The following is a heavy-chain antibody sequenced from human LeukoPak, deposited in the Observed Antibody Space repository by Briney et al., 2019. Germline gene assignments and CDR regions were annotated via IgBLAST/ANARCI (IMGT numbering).Heavy chain of an antibody. V-gene: IGHV1-18*01. CDR1: SYTFTSYG. Sequence: ASVKVSCKASSYTFTSYGISWVRQAPGQGLEWMGWISAYNGNTNYAQKLRGRVTMTTDTSTSTAYMELRSLRSDDTAVYYCARFYWNYKGFDYWGQGTLVTVSS. CDR3: ARFYWNYKGFDY. D-gene: IGHD1-7*01. J-gene: IGHJ4*02. CDR2: ISAYNGNT.